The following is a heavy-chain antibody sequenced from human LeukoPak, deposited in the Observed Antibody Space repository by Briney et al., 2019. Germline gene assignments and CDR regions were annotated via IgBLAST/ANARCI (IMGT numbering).Heavy chain of an antibody. D-gene: IGHD3-22*01. CDR3: ARANYYYDSSGYYYYYYYMDV. CDR2: MNPNSGNT. V-gene: IGHV1-8*03. J-gene: IGHJ6*03. Sequence: ASVKVSCKASGYTFTSYDINWVRQATGQGHEWMGWMNPNSGNTGYAQKFQGRVTITRNTSISTAYMELSSLRSEDTAVYYCARANYYYDSSGYYYYYYYMDVWGKGTTVTVSS. CDR1: GYTFTSYD.